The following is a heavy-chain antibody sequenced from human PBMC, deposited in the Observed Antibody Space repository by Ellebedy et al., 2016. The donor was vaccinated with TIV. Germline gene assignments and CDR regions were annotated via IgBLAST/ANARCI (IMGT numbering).Heavy chain of an antibody. CDR2: IRGKGYGGTT. Sequence: PGGSLRLSCAASGFSFSDHYMDWVRQAPGKGLEWIGFIRGKGYGGTTEYAPSMKGRFTISRDDSKNLLYLEMNSLKTDDTAVYYCAREGFGAWFDTWGQGSLVTVSS. J-gene: IGHJ5*02. CDR3: AREGFGAWFDT. D-gene: IGHD3-3*01. CDR1: GFSFSDHY. V-gene: IGHV3-72*01.